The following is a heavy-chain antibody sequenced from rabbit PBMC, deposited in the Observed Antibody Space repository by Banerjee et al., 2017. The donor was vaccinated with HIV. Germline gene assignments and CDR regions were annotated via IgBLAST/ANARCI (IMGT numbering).Heavy chain of an antibody. CDR2: IDTGSGST. V-gene: IGHV1S45*01. Sequence: QEQLEESGGDLVKPEGSLTLTCTASGFSFSNKYVMCWVRQAPGKGLEWIGCIDTGSGSTYYASWAKGRFTISKTSSTTVDLKMTSLTAADTATYFCTRDGGWGRLDLWGPGTLVTV. CDR1: GFSFSNKYV. D-gene: IGHD4-1*01. J-gene: IGHJ3*01. CDR3: TRDGGWGRLDL.